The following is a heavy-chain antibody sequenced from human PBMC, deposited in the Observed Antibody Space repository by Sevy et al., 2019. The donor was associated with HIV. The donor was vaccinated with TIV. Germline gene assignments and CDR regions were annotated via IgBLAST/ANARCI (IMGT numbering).Heavy chain of an antibody. CDR3: ASGGRHYYDSSGYYEFGTFDY. CDR1: GGSISSYY. J-gene: IGHJ4*02. D-gene: IGHD3-22*01. V-gene: IGHV4-59*01. CDR2: IYYSGST. Sequence: SETLSLTCTVSGGSISSYYWSWIRQPPGKGLEWIGYIYYSGSTNYNPSLKSRFTISVETSKNQFSLKLSSVTAADTAVYYCASGGRHYYDSSGYYEFGTFDYWGQGTLVTVSS.